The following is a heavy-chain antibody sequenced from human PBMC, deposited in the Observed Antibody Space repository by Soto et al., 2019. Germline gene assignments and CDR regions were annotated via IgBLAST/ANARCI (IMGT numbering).Heavy chain of an antibody. CDR1: GYTFTSYD. CDR3: XXTXYGDNVDY. D-gene: IGHD4-17*01. Sequence: QVQLVQSGAEVKKPGASVKVSCKASGYTFTSYDINWVRQATGQGLEWMGGMNPNSGNTGYAQKFQGRVTMTRNTSXSTAXMXXXXXXSEDTXVYXXXXTXYGDNVDYWGQGTLVTVSS. J-gene: IGHJ4*02. V-gene: IGHV1-8*01. CDR2: MNPNSGNT.